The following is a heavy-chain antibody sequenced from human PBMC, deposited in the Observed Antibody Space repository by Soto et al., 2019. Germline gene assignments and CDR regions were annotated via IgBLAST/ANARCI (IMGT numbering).Heavy chain of an antibody. D-gene: IGHD3-22*01. J-gene: IGHJ6*02. V-gene: IGHV3-30*18. CDR1: GFTFSSYG. CDR3: AKDLQAYYYDSSGFMDV. Sequence: GGSLRLSCAASGFTFSSYGMHWVRQAPGKGLEWVAVISYDGSNKYYADSVKGRFTISRDNSKNTLYLQMNSLRAEDTAVYYCAKDLQAYYYDSSGFMDVWGQGTTVTVSS. CDR2: ISYDGSNK.